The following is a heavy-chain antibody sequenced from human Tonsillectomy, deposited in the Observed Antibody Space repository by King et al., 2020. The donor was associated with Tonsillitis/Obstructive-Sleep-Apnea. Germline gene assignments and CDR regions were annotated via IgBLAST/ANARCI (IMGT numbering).Heavy chain of an antibody. Sequence: QLQESGPGLVKPSETLSLTCTVSGGSISSSSYYWGWIRQPPGTGLEWIGSIYYTGSTYYNTGSTYYNASLKSRLTISVDTSKNQFSLRLSSVTAADTAVYYCARHQITLIRGANWFDPWGPGALVTVSS. V-gene: IGHV4-39*01. J-gene: IGHJ5*02. D-gene: IGHD3-10*01. CDR1: GGSISSSSYY. CDR2: IYYTGSTYYNTGST. CDR3: ARHQITLIRGANWFDP.